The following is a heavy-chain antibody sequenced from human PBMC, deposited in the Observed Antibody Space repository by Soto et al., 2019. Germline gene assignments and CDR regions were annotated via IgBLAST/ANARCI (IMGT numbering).Heavy chain of an antibody. Sequence: GSLRPSCSASRFTFSSYALHWVRQAPGKGLEFVSAISSNGGSTYYADSVKGIFTISRDNSKNTLYLQMSSLRAEDTAVYYCVKDRSGRGSSNFDYWGQGTLVTVSS. D-gene: IGHD1-1*01. CDR3: VKDRSGRGSSNFDY. CDR2: ISSNGGST. J-gene: IGHJ4*02. CDR1: RFTFSSYA. V-gene: IGHV3-64D*06.